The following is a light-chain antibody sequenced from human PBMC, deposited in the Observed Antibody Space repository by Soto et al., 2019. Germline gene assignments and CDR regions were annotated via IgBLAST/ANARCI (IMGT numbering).Light chain of an antibody. CDR2: GAS. Sequence: EVLLTQTPGTLSLSQGARATLSCRASQSVSNNYLAWYQQKPGQAPRLLIYGASNRATGIPDRFSGSGSGTDFTLTSSRLEPDDFAVYYCQQSGSSGSFGQGAKVDIK. CDR1: QSVSNNY. J-gene: IGKJ1*01. CDR3: QQSGSSGS. V-gene: IGKV3-20*01.